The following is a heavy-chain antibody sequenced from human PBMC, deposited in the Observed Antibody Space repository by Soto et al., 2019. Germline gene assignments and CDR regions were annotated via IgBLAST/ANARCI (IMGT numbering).Heavy chain of an antibody. D-gene: IGHD3-22*01. V-gene: IGHV3-23*01. CDR2: ISGNGGGT. Sequence: GWSLRLSCAASGFTFKTYAMGWVRQAPGKGLEWVSSISGNGGGTHYADSVKGRFTISRDNFKNTLFLHMNNLRAEDTAIYYCAREDSGYYQLQNWFDPWGEGALVTVSS. J-gene: IGHJ5*02. CDR1: GFTFKTYA. CDR3: AREDSGYYQLQNWFDP.